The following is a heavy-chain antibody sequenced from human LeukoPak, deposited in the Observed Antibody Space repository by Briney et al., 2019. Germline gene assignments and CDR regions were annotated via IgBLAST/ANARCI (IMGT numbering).Heavy chain of an antibody. CDR3: ARRGGHLMAAAGHGEWYYFDY. V-gene: IGHV4-30-4*08. D-gene: IGHD6-13*01. Sequence: PSQTLSLTCTVSGGSISSRDYYWSWIRQPPGKGLEWIGYVSYSGNSYYNPSLKSRVTISIDTSKSQLSLNLSSVTAADTAVYYCARRGGHLMAAAGHGEWYYFDYWGQGTLVTVSS. J-gene: IGHJ4*02. CDR1: GGSISSRDYY. CDR2: VSYSGNS.